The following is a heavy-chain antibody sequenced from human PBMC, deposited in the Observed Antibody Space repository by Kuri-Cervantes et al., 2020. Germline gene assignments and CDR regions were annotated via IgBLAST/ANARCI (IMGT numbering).Heavy chain of an antibody. CDR2: VRSGGRDQ. CDR3: AREGYYYGSGIAY. V-gene: IGHV3-33*08. J-gene: IGHJ4*02. CDR1: GFTFSTYD. D-gene: IGHD3-10*01. Sequence: GESLKISCSASGFTFSTYDMHWVRQAPGKGLEWVAHVRSGGRDQFYADSVKGRFTISKDNSKNKLYLQMNGLRAEDTAVYYCAREGYYYGSGIAYWGQGTLVTVSS.